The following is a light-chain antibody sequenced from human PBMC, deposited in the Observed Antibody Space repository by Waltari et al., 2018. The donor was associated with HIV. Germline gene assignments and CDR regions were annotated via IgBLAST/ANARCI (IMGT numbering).Light chain of an antibody. J-gene: IGLJ2*01. Sequence: SYELTQPSSVSVSPGQTARITCSGEVLANKYVRWFHQKPGQAPVLVIYKDTGRPSDIPARFSGSNSGTTVTLTISGAQVEDEADYYCYSAADNIRVFGGGTKLTVL. CDR3: YSAADNIRV. CDR2: KDT. CDR1: VLANKY. V-gene: IGLV3-27*01.